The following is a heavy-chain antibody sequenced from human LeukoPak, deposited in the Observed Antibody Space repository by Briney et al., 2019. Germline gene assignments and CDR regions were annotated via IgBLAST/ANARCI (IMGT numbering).Heavy chain of an antibody. CDR3: ARDGVAAPDY. CDR1: GFSFSRYW. Sequence: PGGSLRLSCAASGFSFSRYWMHWVRQVPGKGLVWVSRINSDGRSTTYADSVKGRFTISRDNAKNTLYLQLNSPRAEDTAVYFCARDGVAAPDYWGQGTLVTVSS. D-gene: IGHD3-3*01. V-gene: IGHV3-74*01. J-gene: IGHJ4*02. CDR2: INSDGRST.